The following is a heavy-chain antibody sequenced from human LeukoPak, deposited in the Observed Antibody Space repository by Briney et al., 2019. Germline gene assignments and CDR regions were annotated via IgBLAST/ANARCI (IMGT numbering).Heavy chain of an antibody. CDR1: GYTFTSYA. CDR2: INVGNGNT. CDR3: ANVAARYGDYYFDY. J-gene: IGHJ4*02. Sequence: GASVKVSCKASGYTFTSYAMHWVRQAPGQRLEWMGWINVGNGNTKYSQEFQDRVTITRDTSAITVYMELSSLRSEDMAVYYCANVAARYGDYYFDYWGQGTLVTVSS. V-gene: IGHV1-3*03. D-gene: IGHD4-17*01.